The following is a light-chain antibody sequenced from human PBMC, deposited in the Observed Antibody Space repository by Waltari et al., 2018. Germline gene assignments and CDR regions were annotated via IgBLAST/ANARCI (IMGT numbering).Light chain of an antibody. CDR1: SSDGGSSNL. V-gene: IGLV2-23*01. Sequence: QSALTQPASVSGSPGQSITISCTGPSSDGGSSNLLSWYQQHPGKAPKLMIFEGSKRPSGVSKRFSGSKSGNTASLTLSGLQAEDEADYYCCSYAGRSIYVFGTGTKVTVL. CDR3: CSYAGRSIYV. CDR2: EGS. J-gene: IGLJ1*01.